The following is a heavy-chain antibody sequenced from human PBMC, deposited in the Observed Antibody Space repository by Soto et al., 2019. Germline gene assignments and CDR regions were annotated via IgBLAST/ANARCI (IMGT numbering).Heavy chain of an antibody. CDR3: ARADTAMVPFDY. J-gene: IGHJ4*02. Sequence: SETLSLTCTVSGGSISSGDYYWSWIRQPPGKGLEWIGYIYYSGSTYYNPSLKSRVTISVDTSKNQFSLKLSSVTAADTAVYYCARADTAMVPFDYWGQGTLVTVSS. V-gene: IGHV4-30-4*01. D-gene: IGHD5-18*01. CDR2: IYYSGST. CDR1: GGSISSGDYY.